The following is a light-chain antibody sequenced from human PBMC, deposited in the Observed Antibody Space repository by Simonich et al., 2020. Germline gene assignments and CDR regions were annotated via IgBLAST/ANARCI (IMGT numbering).Light chain of an antibody. V-gene: IGKV4-1*01. J-gene: IGKJ1*01. CDR3: QQYYSTPWT. CDR1: QSVLYSSNNKNY. CDR2: WAF. Sequence: DIVMTQSPDSLAVSLGERATINCKSSQSVLYSSNNKNYLAWYQQKPGQPPKLLIYWAFTRESGVPDRFSGSGSGQDFTLTISSLQAEDVAVYYCQQYYSTPWTFGQGTKVEIK.